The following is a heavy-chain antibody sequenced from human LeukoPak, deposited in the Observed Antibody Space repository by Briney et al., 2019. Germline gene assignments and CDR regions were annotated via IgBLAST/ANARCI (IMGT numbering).Heavy chain of an antibody. CDR1: GGSISSGGYY. V-gene: IGHV4-31*03. CDR3: AREGYSGYDC. J-gene: IGHJ4*02. CDR2: IYYSGST. D-gene: IGHD5-12*01. Sequence: PSETLSLTCTVSGGSISSGGYYWRWIRQHPGKGLERIGYIYYSGSTYYNPSLKSRVTISVDTSKNQFSLKLSSVTAADTAVYYCAREGYSGYDCWGQGTLVTVSS.